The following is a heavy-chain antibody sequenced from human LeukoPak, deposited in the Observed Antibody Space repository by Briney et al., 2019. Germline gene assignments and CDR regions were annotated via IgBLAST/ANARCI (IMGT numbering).Heavy chain of an antibody. V-gene: IGHV1-69*01. D-gene: IGHD5-18*01. Sequence: SVKVSCKASGTTFRSYAINWVRQAPGQGLEWMGAIIPSFGTVKYAQKFQGRVTMTADESTSTAYMDLNYLSSDDTAVYFCARATSANEYSYGFHFDYWGQGTLVTVSS. CDR1: GTTFRSYA. CDR2: IIPSFGTV. CDR3: ARATSANEYSYGFHFDY. J-gene: IGHJ4*02.